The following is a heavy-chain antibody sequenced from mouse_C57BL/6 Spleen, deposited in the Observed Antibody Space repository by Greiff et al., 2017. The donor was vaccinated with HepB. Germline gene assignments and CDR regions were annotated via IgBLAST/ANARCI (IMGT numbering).Heavy chain of an antibody. CDR2: ISDGGSYT. CDR3: ARDAGSSPGWFAY. D-gene: IGHD1-1*01. V-gene: IGHV5-4*01. Sequence: EVMLVESGGGLVKPGGSLKLSCAASGFTFSSYAMSWVRQTPEKRLEWVATISDGGSYTYYPDNVKGRFTISRDNAKNNLYLQMSHLKSEDTAMYYCARDAGSSPGWFAYWGQGTLVTVSA. CDR1: GFTFSSYA. J-gene: IGHJ3*01.